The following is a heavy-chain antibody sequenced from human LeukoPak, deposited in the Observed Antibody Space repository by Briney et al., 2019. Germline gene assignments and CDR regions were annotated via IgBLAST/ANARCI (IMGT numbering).Heavy chain of an antibody. V-gene: IGHV3-48*01. J-gene: IGHJ4*02. D-gene: IGHD4-17*01. CDR3: ASLYGEILDY. CDR1: GFTFSNYN. Sequence: PGGSLRLSCAASGFTFSNYNMNWVRQAPGKGLDWVSYISSSSSTIYYADSVKGRFTIFRDNAKHSLYLQMNSLRAEDTAVYYCASLYGEILDYWGQGTLVTVSS. CDR2: ISSSSSTI.